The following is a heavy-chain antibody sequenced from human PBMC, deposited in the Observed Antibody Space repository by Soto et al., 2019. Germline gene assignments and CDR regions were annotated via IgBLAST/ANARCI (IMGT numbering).Heavy chain of an antibody. CDR2: ISPIFGTA. J-gene: IGHJ5*02. V-gene: IGHV1-69*06. D-gene: IGHD2-15*01. Sequence: QVQLVQSGAEVKKPGSSVKVSCKASGGTFSSYAISWVRQAPGQGLEWMGGISPIFGTANYAQKFQGRVTITADKSTSTAYMELSSLRSEDTAVYYCARYCSGGSCYSGYWFDPWGQGTLVTVSS. CDR3: ARYCSGGSCYSGYWFDP. CDR1: GGTFSSYA.